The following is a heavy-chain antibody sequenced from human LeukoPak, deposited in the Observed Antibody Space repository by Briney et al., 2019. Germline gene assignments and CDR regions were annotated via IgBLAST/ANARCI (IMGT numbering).Heavy chain of an antibody. CDR2: IYPRDGSA. CDR3: ARDQEGFDY. CDR1: GYTFTSNY. J-gene: IGHJ4*02. V-gene: IGHV1-46*01. Sequence: ASVKVSCKASGYTFTSNYIHWVRQAPGQGLEWMGMIYPRDGSASYAQKFQGRVTVTRDTSTSTVHMELSGLRSEDTAVYYCARDQEGFDYWGQGTVVTVSS.